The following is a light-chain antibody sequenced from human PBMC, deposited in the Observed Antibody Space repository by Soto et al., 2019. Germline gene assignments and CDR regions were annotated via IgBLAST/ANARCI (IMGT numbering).Light chain of an antibody. Sequence: QSALTQPASVSGSPGQSITISCTGTSSDVGGYNYVSWYQQHPGKAPKLMIYDVSNRPSGVSNRFSGSKSGNTGALTISGLQAEDEADYYCSSYTSSSTFWVFGGGTKLTVL. CDR1: SSDVGGYNY. J-gene: IGLJ2*01. CDR2: DVS. CDR3: SSYTSSSTFWV. V-gene: IGLV2-14*01.